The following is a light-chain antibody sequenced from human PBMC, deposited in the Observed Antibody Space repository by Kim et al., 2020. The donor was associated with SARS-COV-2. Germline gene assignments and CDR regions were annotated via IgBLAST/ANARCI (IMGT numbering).Light chain of an antibody. J-gene: IGLJ2*01. CDR2: QDR. Sequence: SYELTQPPSVSVSPGQTASITCSGDTLGSKYTCWYQQKPGQSPVLVIYQDRKRPSGIPERFSGSNSGNTATLTISGTQAMDEADYYCQAWDSSTHVVFGGGTKLTVL. CDR1: TLGSKY. V-gene: IGLV3-1*01. CDR3: QAWDSSTHVV.